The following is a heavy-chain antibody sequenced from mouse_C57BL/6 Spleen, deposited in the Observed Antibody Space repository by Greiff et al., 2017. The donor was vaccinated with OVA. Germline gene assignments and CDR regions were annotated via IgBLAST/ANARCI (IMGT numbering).Heavy chain of an antibody. V-gene: IGHV1-54*01. CDR2: INPGSGGT. D-gene: IGHD2-5*01. Sequence: VKLQESGAELVRPGTSVKVSCKASGYAFTNYLIEWVKQRPGQGLEWIGVINPGSGGTNYNEKFKGKATLTADKSSSTAYMQLSSLTSEDSAVYFCARGMGVTTDWYFDVWGTGTTVTVSS. CDR1: GYAFTNYL. CDR3: ARGMGVTTDWYFDV. J-gene: IGHJ1*03.